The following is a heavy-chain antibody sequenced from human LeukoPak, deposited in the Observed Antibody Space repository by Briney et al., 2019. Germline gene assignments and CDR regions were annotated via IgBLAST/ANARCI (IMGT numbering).Heavy chain of an antibody. CDR1: GGSIGSFH. Sequence: PSETLSLTCSVSGGSIGSFHWHWIRQPPGKGMEWIGYIFTTEVTNYSPSLKSRVTISVDTSKNQFSLRLSSVTAADTAVYYCARSDGIVGEEAWFDPWGQGTLVTVSS. CDR3: ARSDGIVGEEAWFDP. V-gene: IGHV4-4*09. CDR2: IFTTEVT. J-gene: IGHJ5*02. D-gene: IGHD1-26*01.